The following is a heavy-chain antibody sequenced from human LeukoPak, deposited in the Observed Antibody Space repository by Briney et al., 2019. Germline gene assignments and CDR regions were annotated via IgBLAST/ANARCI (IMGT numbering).Heavy chain of an antibody. J-gene: IGHJ5*02. V-gene: IGHV3-64*01. CDR2: ISSNGGST. CDR3: ARAFGESSNWFDP. CDR1: GFTFSSYA. Sequence: GGSLRLSCAASGFTFSSYAMHWVRQAPGKGLEYVSAISSNGGSTYYANSVKGRFTISRDNSKNTLYLQMGSLRAEDMAVYYCARAFGESSNWFDPWGQGTLVTVSS. D-gene: IGHD3-10*01.